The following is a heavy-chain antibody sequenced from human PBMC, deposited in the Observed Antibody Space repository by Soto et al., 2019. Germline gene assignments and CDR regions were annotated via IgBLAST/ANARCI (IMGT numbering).Heavy chain of an antibody. CDR2: ISYDGRNK. J-gene: IGHJ6*02. CDR3: AKDWRWEQQIYGMNV. Sequence: QERVVESGGGEVQPGTSLRLSCVASGFSFRNYGMHWVRQAPGKGLEWVADISYDGRNKYYAESVKGRFTISRDNSKNTLYLQMNSLRTEDTAVYYCAKDWRWEQQIYGMNVWGQGTTVTVSS. V-gene: IGHV3-30*18. D-gene: IGHD1-26*01. CDR1: GFSFRNYG.